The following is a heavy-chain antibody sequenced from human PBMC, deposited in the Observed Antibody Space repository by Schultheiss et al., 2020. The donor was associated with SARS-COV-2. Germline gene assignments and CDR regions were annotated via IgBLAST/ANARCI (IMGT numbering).Heavy chain of an antibody. Sequence: GGSLRLSCAVSGLDTYTMNWVRQAPGKGLEWVAAIQNDGSKEYYRDSVKGRFTISRDNSKNTLYLQMNSLRAEDTAVYYCARVPQGGITIFGVVYYYYYMDVWGKGTTVTVSS. J-gene: IGHJ6*03. V-gene: IGHV3-33*08. CDR2: IQNDGSKE. CDR1: GLDTYT. CDR3: ARVPQGGITIFGVVYYYYYMDV. D-gene: IGHD3-3*01.